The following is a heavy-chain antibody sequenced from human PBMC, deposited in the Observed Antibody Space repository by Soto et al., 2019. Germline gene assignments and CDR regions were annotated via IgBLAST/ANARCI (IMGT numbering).Heavy chain of an antibody. D-gene: IGHD1-26*01. J-gene: IGHJ5*02. CDR1: GGSISSYY. V-gene: IGHV4-59*08. CDR2: IYYSGSH. CDR3: AWSSGSSSRFDP. Sequence: QVQLQESGPGLVKPSETLSLTCTVSGGSISSYYWSWIRQPPGKGLEWIGYIYYSGSHNYNPSLNRRVTISVDTSKNQVSTKLSSVTAADTAVYYCAWSSGSSSRFDPWGQGTLVTVSS.